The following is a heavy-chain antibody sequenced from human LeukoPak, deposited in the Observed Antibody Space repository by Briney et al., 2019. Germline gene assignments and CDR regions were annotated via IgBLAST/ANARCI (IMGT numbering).Heavy chain of an antibody. CDR2: INRSGST. CDR1: GGSISSSSYY. J-gene: IGHJ4*02. Sequence: SETLSLTCTVSGGSISSSSYYWSWIRQPPGKGLEWIGEINRSGSTNYNPSLKSRVTISVDTSKNQFSLKLSSVTAADTAVYYCARRIRYYFDYWGQGTLVTVSS. D-gene: IGHD2-15*01. V-gene: IGHV4-39*07. CDR3: ARRIRYYFDY.